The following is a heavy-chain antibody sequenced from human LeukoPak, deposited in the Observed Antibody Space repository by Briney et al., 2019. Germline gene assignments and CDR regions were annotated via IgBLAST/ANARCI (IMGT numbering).Heavy chain of an antibody. J-gene: IGHJ5*02. CDR2: MNPNSGNT. D-gene: IGHD6-13*01. Sequence: GASVTVSCKASGYTFTSYDINWVRQATGQGLEWMGWMNPNSGNTGYAQKFQGRVTMTRNTSISTAYMELSSLRSEDTAVYYCARGLGRGYMVWFDPWGQGTLVTVSS. CDR1: GYTFTSYD. V-gene: IGHV1-8*01. CDR3: ARGLGRGYMVWFDP.